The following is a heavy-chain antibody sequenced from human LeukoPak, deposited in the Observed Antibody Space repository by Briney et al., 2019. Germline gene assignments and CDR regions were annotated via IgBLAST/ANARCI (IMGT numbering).Heavy chain of an antibody. J-gene: IGHJ4*02. V-gene: IGHV1-2*02. CDR3: ARASSSGYYYYFDY. CDR1: GYTFTAYY. CDR2: INPNSGGT. D-gene: IGHD3-22*01. Sequence: ASVKVSCKASGYTFTAYYINWVRQAPGQGLEWMGWINPNSGGTNYAQKFQGRVTMTRDTSISTAYMELSRLRSDDTAVYYCARASSSGYYYYFDYWGQGTLVTVSS.